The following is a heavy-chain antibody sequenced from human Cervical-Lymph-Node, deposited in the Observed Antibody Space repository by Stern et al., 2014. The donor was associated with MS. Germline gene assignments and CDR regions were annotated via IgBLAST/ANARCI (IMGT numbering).Heavy chain of an antibody. D-gene: IGHD5-18*01. V-gene: IGHV3-30*03. CDR1: GFTFSSYG. CDR3: ATGGGYTYGSGYFDL. J-gene: IGHJ2*01. Sequence: VQLLESGGGVVQPWGSLSLSCAASGFTFSSYGMHWVRQAPGKGLEWVGAISSDGNTKYYADSVKGRFTIYRDTSKNTLSLQINSLRAEDTTVYYCATGGGYTYGSGYFDLWGRGTLVSVSS. CDR2: ISSDGNTK.